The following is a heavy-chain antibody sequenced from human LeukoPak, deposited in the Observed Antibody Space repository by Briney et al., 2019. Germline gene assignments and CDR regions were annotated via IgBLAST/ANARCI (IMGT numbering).Heavy chain of an antibody. Sequence: SETLSLTCTVSGASISSGSYYWSWIRQPPGKGLEWIGYIYKSGSTNYNPSLKSRLTISVDTSKNQFSLRLSSVTAADTAVYYCARGGTYGGGADYWGQGTLVTVSS. J-gene: IGHJ4*02. CDR1: GASISSGSYY. V-gene: IGHV4-61*01. CDR2: IYKSGST. CDR3: ARGGTYGGGADY. D-gene: IGHD1-26*01.